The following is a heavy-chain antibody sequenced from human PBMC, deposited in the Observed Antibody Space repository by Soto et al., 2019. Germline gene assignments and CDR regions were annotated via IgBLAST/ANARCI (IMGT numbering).Heavy chain of an antibody. Sequence: GGSLRLSCAASGFTVSSNYMSWVRQAPGKGLEWVSVIYSGGSTYYADSVKGRFTISRHNSKNTLYLQMNSLRAEDTAVYYCARGRPLGATGYFDYWGQGTLVTVSS. CDR1: GFTVSSNY. J-gene: IGHJ4*02. CDR2: IYSGGST. CDR3: ARGRPLGATGYFDY. D-gene: IGHD1-26*01. V-gene: IGHV3-53*04.